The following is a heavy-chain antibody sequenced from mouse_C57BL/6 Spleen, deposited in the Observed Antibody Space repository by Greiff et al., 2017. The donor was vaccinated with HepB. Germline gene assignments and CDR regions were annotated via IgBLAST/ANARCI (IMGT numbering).Heavy chain of an antibody. V-gene: IGHV5-4*01. CDR2: ISDGGSYT. Sequence: EVKLVESGGGLVKPGGSLKLSCAASGFTFSSYAMSWVRQTPEKRLEWVATISDGGSYTYYPDNVKGRFTISRDNAKNNLYLQMSHLKSEDTAMYYCARDDTTVVATNWYFDVWGTGTTVTVSS. CDR1: GFTFSSYA. J-gene: IGHJ1*03. CDR3: ARDDTTVVATNWYFDV. D-gene: IGHD1-1*01.